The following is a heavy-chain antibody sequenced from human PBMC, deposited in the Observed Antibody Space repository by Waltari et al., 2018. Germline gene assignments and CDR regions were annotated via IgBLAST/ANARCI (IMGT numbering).Heavy chain of an antibody. CDR2: SYYSWIT. D-gene: IGHD3-10*01. J-gene: IGHJ4*02. CDR3: ARGPRIYYFDY. Sequence: QVQLQESGPGLVKPSQTLSLTCTVSGGSISSGDYYWSWIRQPPGKGLEWIGYSYYSWITYYNPSLKSRVTISVDTSKNQFSLELSSVTAADTAVYYCARGPRIYYFDYWGQGTLVTVSS. V-gene: IGHV4-30-4*08. CDR1: GGSISSGDYY.